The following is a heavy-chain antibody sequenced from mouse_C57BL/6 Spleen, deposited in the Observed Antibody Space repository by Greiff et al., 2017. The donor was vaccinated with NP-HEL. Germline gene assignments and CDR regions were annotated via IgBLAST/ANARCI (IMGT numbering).Heavy chain of an antibody. CDR2: ISYDGSN. J-gene: IGHJ3*01. CDR3: ARDRGITTVP. Sequence: ESGPGLVKPSQSLSLTCSVTGYSITSGYYWNWIRQFPGNKLEWMGYISYDGSNNYNPSLKNRISITRDTSKNQFFLKLNSVTTEDTATYYCARDRGITTVPWGQGTLVTVSA. CDR1: GYSITSGYY. V-gene: IGHV3-6*01. D-gene: IGHD1-1*01.